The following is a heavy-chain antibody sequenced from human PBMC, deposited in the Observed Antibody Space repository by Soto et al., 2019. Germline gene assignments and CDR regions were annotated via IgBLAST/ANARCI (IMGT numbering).Heavy chain of an antibody. CDR1: GYSISSGHY. D-gene: IGHD2-2*01. V-gene: IGHV4-38-2*01. CDR3: RSSTSCYDESCVDV. J-gene: IGHJ6*02. CDR2: LYHIGST. Sequence: XETLTLTCAVSGYSISSGHYWAWIRQPPGRGLEWIGSLYHIGSTHYNTSLKSRVTISVDTSKNHFSLELSSVTAADTAIYYCRSSTSCYDESCVDVWGQGTMVTVS.